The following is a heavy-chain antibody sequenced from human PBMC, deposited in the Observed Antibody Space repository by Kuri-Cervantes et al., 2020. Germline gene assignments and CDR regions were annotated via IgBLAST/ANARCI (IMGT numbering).Heavy chain of an antibody. J-gene: IGHJ4*02. CDR3: ASWEFSGDY. Sequence: ESLKISCTVSGGSISSSSYYWGWIRQPPGKGLEWIGSIYYSGSTYYNPSLKSRVTISVDTSKNQFSLKLSSVTAADTAVYYCASWEFSGDYWGQGTLVTVSS. D-gene: IGHD3-10*01. CDR1: GGSISSSSYY. V-gene: IGHV4-39*07. CDR2: IYYSGST.